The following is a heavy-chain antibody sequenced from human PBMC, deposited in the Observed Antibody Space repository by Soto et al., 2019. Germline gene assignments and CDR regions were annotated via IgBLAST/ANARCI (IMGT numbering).Heavy chain of an antibody. J-gene: IGHJ4*02. Sequence: PSETLSLTCTVSGGSISSSSYYWGWIRQPPGKGLECVGSINYSGSTYYNPSLKSRVTISVDTSKNQFSLKLSSVTAADTAVYYCARQIRYYGDYADYWGQGTLLTVSS. CDR3: ARQIRYYGDYADY. CDR1: GGSISSSSYY. V-gene: IGHV4-39*01. CDR2: INYSGST. D-gene: IGHD4-17*01.